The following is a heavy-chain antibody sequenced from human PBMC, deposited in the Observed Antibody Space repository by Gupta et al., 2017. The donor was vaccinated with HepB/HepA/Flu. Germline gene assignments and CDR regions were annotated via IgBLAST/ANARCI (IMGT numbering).Heavy chain of an antibody. V-gene: IGHV1-18*01. Sequence: VQLVQSGPEVKKPGASVKVSCKASGYDFTSFGISWVRQAPGPGLEWMGWVSGYDGDTRYAQKFQDRVTMTTDTSTTTAYLELRSLTSDDTATYFCARDIRQGYCTTASCSYWYFSLWGRGTLVTVSS. CDR3: ARDIRQGYCTTASCSYWYFSL. CDR1: GYDFTSFG. CDR2: VSGYDGDT. J-gene: IGHJ2*01. D-gene: IGHD2-2*01.